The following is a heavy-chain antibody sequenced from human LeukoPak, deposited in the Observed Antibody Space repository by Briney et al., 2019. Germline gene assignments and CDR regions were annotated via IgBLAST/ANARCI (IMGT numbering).Heavy chain of an antibody. CDR1: GGSISSSSYY. CDR2: IYYSGST. CDR3: ARGDPVAATPFDY. Sequence: SETLSLTCTVSGGSISSSSYYWGWIRQPPGKGLEWIGSIYYSGSTYYNPSLKSRVTISVDTSKNQFSLKLSSVTAADTAVYYCARGDPVAATPFDYWGQGTLVTVSS. V-gene: IGHV4-39*07. D-gene: IGHD2-15*01. J-gene: IGHJ4*02.